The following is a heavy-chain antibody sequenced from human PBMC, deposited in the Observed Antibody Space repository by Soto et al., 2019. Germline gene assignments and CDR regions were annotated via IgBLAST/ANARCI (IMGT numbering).Heavy chain of an antibody. CDR3: ASRLTILSPGN. V-gene: IGHV1-2*02. CDR1: GYTFTGSQ. CDR2: INPNSGGT. Sequence: ASVKVSCKASGYTFTGSQIHWVRQAPGQGLEWMGWINPNSGGTNYAQKFQGRVTMTSDTSITTAYMELNGLTSDDTAVYYCASRLTILSPGNWRQGTLVAVSS. J-gene: IGHJ4*02. D-gene: IGHD3-9*01.